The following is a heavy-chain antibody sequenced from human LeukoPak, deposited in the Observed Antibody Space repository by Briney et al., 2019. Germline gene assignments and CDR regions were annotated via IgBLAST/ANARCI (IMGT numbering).Heavy chain of an antibody. J-gene: IGHJ4*02. D-gene: IGHD2/OR15-2a*01. CDR3: AKNKERLDY. Sequence: GGSLRLSCAASGFTFSSYWMSWDRQASGKGLEWVANIKQDGSEKYYVDSVKGRFTISRDNAKNSLSLQMSGLRAEDTAVYYCAKNKERLDYWGQGTLVTVSS. CDR1: GFTFSSYW. CDR2: IKQDGSEK. V-gene: IGHV3-7*01.